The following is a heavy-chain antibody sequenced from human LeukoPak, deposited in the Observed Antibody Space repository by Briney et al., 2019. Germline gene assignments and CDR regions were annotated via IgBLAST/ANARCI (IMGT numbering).Heavy chain of an antibody. V-gene: IGHV1-2*02. CDR3: ARALTMIVVAPWGFDY. CDR1: GYTFTGYY. J-gene: IGHJ4*02. CDR2: INSNSGGT. D-gene: IGHD3-22*01. Sequence: ASVKVSCKASGYTFTGYYMHLVRQAAGQGLEWMGWINSNSGGTNYAQKFQGRVTMTRDTSISTAYMELSRLRSDDTAVYYCARALTMIVVAPWGFDYWGQGTLVTVSS.